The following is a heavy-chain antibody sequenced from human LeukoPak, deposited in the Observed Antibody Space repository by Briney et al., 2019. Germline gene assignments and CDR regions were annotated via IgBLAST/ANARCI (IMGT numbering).Heavy chain of an antibody. J-gene: IGHJ5*01. V-gene: IGHV3-21*01. CDR3: ARVAVAGPTGWFDS. CDR1: GFALNAYS. Sequence: GGSLRLSCAASGFALNAYSLTWVRQAPGKELEWVSSISSTSAYIHYAEPVKGRFTISRDNIDNVVYLQMNSLRVEDTAVYFCARVAVAGPTGWFDSWGQGTLVTVSS. CDR2: ISSTSAYI. D-gene: IGHD6-19*01.